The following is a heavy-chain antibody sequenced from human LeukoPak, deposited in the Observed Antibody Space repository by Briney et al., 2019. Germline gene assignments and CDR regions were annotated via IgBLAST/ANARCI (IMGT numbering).Heavy chain of an antibody. Sequence: PSETLSLTCTVSGGSISSYYWSWIRQPARKGLEWIGRIYTSGSTNYNPSLKSRVTISVDKSKNQFSLKLSSVTAADTAVYYCAGGYSSGWTPIDPWGQGTPVTVSS. CDR3: AGGYSSGWTPIDP. V-gene: IGHV4-4*07. CDR2: IYTSGST. D-gene: IGHD6-19*01. CDR1: GGSISSYY. J-gene: IGHJ5*02.